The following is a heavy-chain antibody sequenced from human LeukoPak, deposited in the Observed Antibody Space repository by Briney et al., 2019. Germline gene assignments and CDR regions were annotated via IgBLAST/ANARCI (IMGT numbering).Heavy chain of an antibody. V-gene: IGHV1-18*01. CDR1: GYTFTSYG. Sequence: ASVTVSFTASGYTFTSYGISWVRQAPGQGLEWMGWISAYNGNTNYAQKLQGRVTMTTDTSTSTAYMELRSLRSDDTAVYYCARNYYDSSGYLPPYYFDYWGQGTLVTVSS. D-gene: IGHD3-22*01. CDR2: ISAYNGNT. CDR3: ARNYYDSSGYLPPYYFDY. J-gene: IGHJ4*02.